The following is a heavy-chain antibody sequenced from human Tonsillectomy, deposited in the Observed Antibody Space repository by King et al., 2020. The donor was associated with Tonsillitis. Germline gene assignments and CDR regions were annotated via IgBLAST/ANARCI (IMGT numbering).Heavy chain of an antibody. V-gene: IGHV3-30*02. CDR2: IRSDGSIK. D-gene: IGHD3-10*02. J-gene: IGHJ4*02. Sequence: VQLVESGGGVVQPGGSLRLSCAASGFSFSNYGMHWVRQAPGKGLEWVAFIRSDGSIKYYADPVKGRFTISRDNSKNTQYLQINSPIPEDTAVYYCAKDVPAAFFDYWGQGTLVTVSS. CDR1: GFSFSNYG. CDR3: AKDVPAAFFDY.